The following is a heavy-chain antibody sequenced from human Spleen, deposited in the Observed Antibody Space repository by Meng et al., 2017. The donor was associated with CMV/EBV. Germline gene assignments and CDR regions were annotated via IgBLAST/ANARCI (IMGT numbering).Heavy chain of an antibody. D-gene: IGHD6-19*01. CDR1: GFTFSGSA. CDR2: INSDGSST. V-gene: IGHV3-74*01. J-gene: IGHJ6*02. Sequence: GESLKISCAASGFTFSGSAMHWVRQAPGKGLAWVSRINSDGSSTSYADSVKGRFTISRDNAKNTLYLQMNSLRAEDTAVYYCARSEAGTAYYYYGMDVWGQGTTVTVSS. CDR3: ARSEAGTAYYYYGMDV.